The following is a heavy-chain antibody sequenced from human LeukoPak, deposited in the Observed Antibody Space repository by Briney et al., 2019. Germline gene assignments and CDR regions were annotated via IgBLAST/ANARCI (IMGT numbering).Heavy chain of an antibody. CDR1: GFTFTGYY. CDR3: ARGRGRRAKDYYYYYGMDV. J-gene: IGHJ6*02. CDR2: INPNSGGT. Sequence: GASVKVSYKASGFTFTGYYMHWGRQAPGQGLEWMGWINPNSGGTNYAQKFQGRVTMTRDTSISTAYMELSRLRSDDTAVYYCARGRGRRAKDYYYYYGMDVWGQGTTVTVSS. D-gene: IGHD3-10*01. V-gene: IGHV1-2*02.